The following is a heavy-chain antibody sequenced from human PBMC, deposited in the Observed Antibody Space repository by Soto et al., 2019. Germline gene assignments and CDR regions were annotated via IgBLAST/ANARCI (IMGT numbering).Heavy chain of an antibody. D-gene: IGHD2-15*01. CDR2: LRSNAHRGTT. CDR1: GITLGDYA. Sequence: SLRLACTASGITLGDYAMSGVRQAPGKGPEWVGFLRSNAHRGTTEYAASVNGRFTISRDDSKRIAYLPMNSLKTEHPAVYYCTRDRPDIVVVAAAQDFDYWGQRTLVTVSS. V-gene: IGHV3-49*04. J-gene: IGHJ4*02. CDR3: TRDRPDIVVVAAAQDFDY.